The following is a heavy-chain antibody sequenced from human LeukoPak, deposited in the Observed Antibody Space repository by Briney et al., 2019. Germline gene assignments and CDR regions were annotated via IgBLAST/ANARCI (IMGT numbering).Heavy chain of an antibody. Sequence: ASVKVSCKTSGYTFTDYYMHWVRQAPGQGLKWMGWINPNSGVTSSAQKFQGRVTMTRDTSITTVYMEVRWLTSDDTAIYYCARADRLDGAPYLIGPWGQGTLVTVSS. CDR2: INPNSGVT. D-gene: IGHD2-21*01. V-gene: IGHV1-2*02. CDR1: GYTFTDYY. J-gene: IGHJ5*02. CDR3: ARADRLDGAPYLIGP.